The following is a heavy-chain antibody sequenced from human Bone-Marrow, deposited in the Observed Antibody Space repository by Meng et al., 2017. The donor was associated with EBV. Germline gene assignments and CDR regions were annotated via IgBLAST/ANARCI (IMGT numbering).Heavy chain of an antibody. V-gene: IGHV3-23*04. CDR3: AKMGYCSSTSCYAAFDY. Sequence: VQLVESGGVLVKPGGSLRLSCAASGFTFSQDYMTWTRQAPGKGLEWVSAISGSGGSTYYADSVKGRFTISRDNSKNTLYLQMNSLRAEDTAVYYCAKMGYCSSTSCYAAFDYWGQGTLVTVAS. D-gene: IGHD2-2*01. J-gene: IGHJ4*02. CDR2: ISGSGGST. CDR1: GFTFSQDY.